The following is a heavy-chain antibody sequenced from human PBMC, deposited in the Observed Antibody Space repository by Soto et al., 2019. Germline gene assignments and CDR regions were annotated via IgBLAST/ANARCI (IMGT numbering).Heavy chain of an antibody. J-gene: IGHJ6*02. CDR1: GFTFSSYG. CDR2: ISYDGSNK. CDR3: AKVIVDTAMEYYYGMDV. V-gene: IGHV3-30*18. Sequence: QVQLVESGGGVVQPGRSLRLSCAASGFTFSSYGMHWVRQDPGKGLEWVAVISYDGSNKYYADSVKGRFTISRDNSKNTLYLQMNSLRAEDTAVYYCAKVIVDTAMEYYYGMDVWGQGTTVTDSS. D-gene: IGHD5-18*01.